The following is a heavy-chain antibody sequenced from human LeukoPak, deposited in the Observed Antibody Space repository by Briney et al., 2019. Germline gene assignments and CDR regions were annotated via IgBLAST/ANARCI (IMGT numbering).Heavy chain of an antibody. V-gene: IGHV4-34*01. CDR1: GGSFSGYY. CDR3: ARGIIVVVVAAPHGDPFDI. Sequence: PSETLSLTCAVYGGSFSGYYWSWIRQPPGKGLEWIGEINHSGSTNYNPSLKSRVTISVDTSKNQFSLKLSSVTAADTAVYYCARGIIVVVVAAPHGDPFDIWGQGTMVTVSS. D-gene: IGHD2-15*01. J-gene: IGHJ3*02. CDR2: INHSGST.